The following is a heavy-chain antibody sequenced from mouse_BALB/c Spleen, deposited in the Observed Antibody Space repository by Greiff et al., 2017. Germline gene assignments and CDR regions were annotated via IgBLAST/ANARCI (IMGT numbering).Heavy chain of an antibody. V-gene: IGHV3-8*02. CDR1: GDSITSGY. CDR2: ISYSGST. D-gene: IGHD3-1*01. Sequence: EVKLMESGPSLVKPSQTLSLTCSVTGDSITSGYWNWIRKFPGNKLEYMGYISYSGSTYYNPSLKSRISITRDTSKNQYYLQLNSVTTEDTATYYCARTARATGTWFAYWGQGTLVTVSA. J-gene: IGHJ3*01. CDR3: ARTARATGTWFAY.